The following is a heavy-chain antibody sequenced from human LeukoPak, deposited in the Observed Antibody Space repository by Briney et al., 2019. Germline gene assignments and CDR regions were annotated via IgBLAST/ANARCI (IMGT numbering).Heavy chain of an antibody. CDR2: IYYSGTT. D-gene: IGHD3/OR15-3a*01. V-gene: IGHV4-39*01. Sequence: SETLSLTCTVSGGFISSSSYYWGWIRQPPGKGLEWIGSIYYSGTTYYNPSLKSRVTISVDTSKNQFSLKLSSVTAADTAVYYCARQETGYYTFDYWGQETLVTVSS. CDR3: ARQETGYYTFDY. CDR1: GGFISSSSYY. J-gene: IGHJ4*02.